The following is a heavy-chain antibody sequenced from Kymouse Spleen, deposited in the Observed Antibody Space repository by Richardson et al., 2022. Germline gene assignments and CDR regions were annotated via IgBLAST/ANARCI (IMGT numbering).Heavy chain of an antibody. CDR2: IWYDGSNK. D-gene: IGHD2-8*01. J-gene: IGHJ4*02. V-gene: IGHV3-33*01. CDR3: ARARGYCTNGVCYTPYYFDY. CDR1: GFTFSSYG. Sequence: QVQLVESGGGVVQPGRSLRLSCAASGFTFSSYGMHWVRQAPGKGLEWVAVIWYDGSNKYYADSVKGRFTISRDNSKNTLYLQMNSLRAEDTAVYYCARARGYCTNGVCYTPYYFDYWGQGTLVTVSS.